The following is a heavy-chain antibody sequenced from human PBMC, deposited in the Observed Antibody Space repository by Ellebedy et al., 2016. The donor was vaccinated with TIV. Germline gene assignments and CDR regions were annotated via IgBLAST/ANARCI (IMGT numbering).Heavy chain of an antibody. CDR1: GGSINTTHYY. V-gene: IGHV4-39*07. CDR3: ARDSLPFPSGNYFDS. CDR2: INFGGST. J-gene: IGHJ5*01. Sequence: SETLSLTXTVSGGSINTTHYYWGWIRQPPGKGLEWIGSINFGGSTDYNPSLKSRLTISVDTSRNQFSLQLRSVTAADTAIYYCARDSLPFPSGNYFDSWGQGTLVTVSS. D-gene: IGHD3-10*01.